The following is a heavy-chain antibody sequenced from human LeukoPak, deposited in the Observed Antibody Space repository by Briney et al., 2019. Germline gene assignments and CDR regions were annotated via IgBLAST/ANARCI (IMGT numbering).Heavy chain of an antibody. CDR1: GGSISSYY. CDR2: IYTSGST. J-gene: IGHJ6*03. Sequence: PSETLSLTCTVSGGSISSYYWSWIRQPPGKGLEWIGYIYTSGSTNYNPSLKSRVTISVDTSKNQFSLKLSSGTAADTAVYYCARGEEQQRGTYYYYMDVWGKGTTVTVSS. V-gene: IGHV4-4*09. CDR3: ARGEEQQRGTYYYYMDV. D-gene: IGHD6-13*01.